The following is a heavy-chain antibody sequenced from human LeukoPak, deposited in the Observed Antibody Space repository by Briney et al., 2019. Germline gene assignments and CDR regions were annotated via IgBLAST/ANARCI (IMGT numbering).Heavy chain of an antibody. CDR3: ARGSSSEDY. D-gene: IGHD6-6*01. CDR1: GGTFSSYA. J-gene: IGHJ4*02. CDR2: IIPILGIA. Sequence: SVKVSCKASGGTFSSYAISWVRQAPGQGLEWMGRIIPILGIANYAQKFQGRVTITADKSTSTAYMGLSSLRSEDTAVYYCARGSSSEDYWGQGTLVTVSS. V-gene: IGHV1-69*04.